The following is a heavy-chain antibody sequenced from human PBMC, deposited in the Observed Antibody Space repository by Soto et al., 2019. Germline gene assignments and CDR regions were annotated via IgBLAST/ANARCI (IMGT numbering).Heavy chain of an antibody. Sequence: EVQLVESGGGVVRPGGSLRLSCAASGFNFDEYGMTWVRQAPGKGLEWVSGLNWDGDDTGYADSVKGRFTISRDNAKNSLYLEMNSLTVEDTAIYYCARADIAVTVSSGYWGPGTLVTVSS. V-gene: IGHV3-20*04. J-gene: IGHJ4*02. CDR3: ARADIAVTVSSGY. CDR1: GFNFDEYG. D-gene: IGHD6-19*01. CDR2: LNWDGDDT.